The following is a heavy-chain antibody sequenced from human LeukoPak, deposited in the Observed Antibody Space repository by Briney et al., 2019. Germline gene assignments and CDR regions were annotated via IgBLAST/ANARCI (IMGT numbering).Heavy chain of an antibody. CDR3: ARSGGYSGYDVDY. J-gene: IGHJ4*02. CDR1: GGSINTYY. D-gene: IGHD5-12*01. V-gene: IGHV4-59*01. CDR2: ISYSGST. Sequence: SETLSLTCAVSGGSINTYYWHWIRQPPGKGLEWIGYISYSGSTNYNPSLMSRLTTSIDKSKNQSSLKLSSVTAADTAVYYCARSGGYSGYDVDYWGQGTLVTVSS.